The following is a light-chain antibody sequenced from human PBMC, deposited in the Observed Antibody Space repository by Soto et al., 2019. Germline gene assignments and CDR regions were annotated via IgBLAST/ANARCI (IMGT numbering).Light chain of an antibody. V-gene: IGKV3-11*01. CDR1: QSISTN. CDR3: QQRSTLPLT. J-gene: IGKJ4*01. Sequence: EIVVTQSPATLSLSPGERATLSCRASQSISTNLAWYQQKPGQAPRLLIYDASNRATGIPARFTGSGSGTDFTLTISSLESEDFAVYYCQQRSTLPLTFGGGTKVEIK. CDR2: DAS.